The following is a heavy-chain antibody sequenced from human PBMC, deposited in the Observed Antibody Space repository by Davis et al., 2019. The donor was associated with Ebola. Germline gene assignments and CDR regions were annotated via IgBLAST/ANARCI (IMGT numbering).Heavy chain of an antibody. CDR3: ARGWGYSYGFPFDY. V-gene: IGHV4-59*01. J-gene: IGHJ4*02. Sequence: MPSETLSLTCTVSGGSINSYYWNWIRQPPGKGLEWIGYIYYSGSTNYNPSLKSRVTISVDTSKNQFSLKLSSVTAADTAVYYCARGWGYSYGFPFDYWGQGTLVTVSS. CDR2: IYYSGST. D-gene: IGHD5-18*01. CDR1: GGSINSYY.